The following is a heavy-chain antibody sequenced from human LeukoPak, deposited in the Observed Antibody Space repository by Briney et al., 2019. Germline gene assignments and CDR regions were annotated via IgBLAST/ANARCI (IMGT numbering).Heavy chain of an antibody. J-gene: IGHJ3*02. Sequence: SETLSLTRAVYGGSFSGYYWSWIRQPPGKGLEWIGEINHSGSTNYNPSLKSRVTISVDTSKNQFSLKLSSVTAADTAVYYCASWGDAFDIWGQGTMVTVSS. CDR3: ASWGDAFDI. D-gene: IGHD3-16*01. V-gene: IGHV4-34*01. CDR1: GGSFSGYY. CDR2: INHSGST.